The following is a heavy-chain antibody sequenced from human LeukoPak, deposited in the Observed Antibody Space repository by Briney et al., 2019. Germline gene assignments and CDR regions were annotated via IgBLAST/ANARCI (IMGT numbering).Heavy chain of an antibody. CDR1: GYTFTSYD. CDR3: ARATFAWLLDY. D-gene: IGHD5-12*01. Sequence: ASVKVSCKASGYTFTSYDINWVRQATGQGLEWMGWMNPNSGNTGYAQKFQGRVTMTRNNSKSTAYMELSSLRAEDTAVYYCARATFAWLLDYWGQGTLVTVSS. V-gene: IGHV1-8*01. J-gene: IGHJ4*02. CDR2: MNPNSGNT.